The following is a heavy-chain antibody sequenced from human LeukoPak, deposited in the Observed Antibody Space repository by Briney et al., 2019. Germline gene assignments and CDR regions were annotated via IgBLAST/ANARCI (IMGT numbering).Heavy chain of an antibody. CDR2: IRRKANGGTT. V-gene: IGHV3-49*04. Sequence: GGSLRLSCTASGFTFGDYDMSWVRQAPGKGLEWVGFIRRKANGGTTEYAASVKGRFTISRDDSKSIAYLQMNSLKTEDTAVYYCTRPYSSGWYRLDYWGQGTLVTVSS. CDR3: TRPYSSGWYRLDY. J-gene: IGHJ4*02. CDR1: GFTFGDYD. D-gene: IGHD6-19*01.